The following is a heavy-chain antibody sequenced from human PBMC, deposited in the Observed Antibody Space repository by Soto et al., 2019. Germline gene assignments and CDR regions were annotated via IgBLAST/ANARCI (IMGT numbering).Heavy chain of an antibody. D-gene: IGHD2-21*02. Sequence: SETLSLTCAVSGGSISSSNWWNWVRQRPGKGLEWIGYIHYTGNTNYNPSLKSRVTISVDTSKNQFSLKLSSVTAADTAIFYCARGVPATPLSGSSWFDPWGQGTLVTVSS. CDR3: ARGVPATPLSGSSWFDP. CDR2: IHYTGNT. J-gene: IGHJ5*02. V-gene: IGHV4-4*02. CDR1: GGSISSSNW.